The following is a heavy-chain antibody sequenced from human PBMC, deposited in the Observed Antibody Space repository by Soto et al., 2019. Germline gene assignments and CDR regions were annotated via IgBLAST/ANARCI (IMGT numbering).Heavy chain of an antibody. CDR1: GGSISSSSYY. V-gene: IGHV4-39*01. CDR3: ARQLTVTTTNWFDP. CDR2: IYYSGST. J-gene: IGHJ5*02. D-gene: IGHD4-17*01. Sequence: PSATLSLTCTVSGGSISSSSYYWGWIRQPPGKGLEWIGSIYYSGSTYYNPSLKSRVPISVDTSKNPFSLKLSSVTAADPAVYYCARQLTVTTTNWFDPWGQGTLVTVSS.